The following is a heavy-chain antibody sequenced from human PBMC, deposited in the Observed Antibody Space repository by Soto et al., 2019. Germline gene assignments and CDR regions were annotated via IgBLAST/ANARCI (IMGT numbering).Heavy chain of an antibody. CDR1: GGSISSSSFH. V-gene: IGHV4-39*01. Sequence: QLQLQESGPGLVKPSETLSLTCTVSGGSISSSSFHWGWIRQPPGKGLEWIGSIYYSGSTYYSPSLKXRXPXXVYTAKNRFSLKLSSVTAADTAVYYCARRERAAGTDWWFDPWGQGTVVTVSS. D-gene: IGHD6-13*01. CDR3: ARRERAAGTDWWFDP. CDR2: IYYSGST. J-gene: IGHJ5*02.